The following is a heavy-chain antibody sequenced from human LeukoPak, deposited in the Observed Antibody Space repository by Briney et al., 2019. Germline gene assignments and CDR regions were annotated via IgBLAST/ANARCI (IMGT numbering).Heavy chain of an antibody. CDR2: INHSGST. CDR3: ARASYYYYYMDV. V-gene: IGHV4-34*01. J-gene: IGHJ6*03. CDR1: GGSFSGYY. Sequence: PSETLSLTCAVYGGSFSGYYWSWIRQPPGKGLEWIGEINHSGSTNYNPSLKSRVTISVDTSKNQFSLKLSSVTAADTAVYYCARASYYYYYMDVWGKGTRVTVSS.